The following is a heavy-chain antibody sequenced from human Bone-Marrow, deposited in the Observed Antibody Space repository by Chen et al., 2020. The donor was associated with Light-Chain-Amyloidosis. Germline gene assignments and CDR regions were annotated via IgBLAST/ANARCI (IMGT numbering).Heavy chain of an antibody. Sequence: QLQLQESGPGLVKPSETLSLTCTVSGGSISSSSYYWGWVRRPPGKGLEWIGSIYYSGSTYYNPSLKSRGTISVDTSKNQFSLKLSSVTAADTAVYYCARDYYDSSGYTDAFDIWGQGTMVTVSS. CDR1: GGSISSSSYY. J-gene: IGHJ3*02. CDR2: IYYSGST. D-gene: IGHD3-22*01. CDR3: ARDYYDSSGYTDAFDI. V-gene: IGHV4-39*07.